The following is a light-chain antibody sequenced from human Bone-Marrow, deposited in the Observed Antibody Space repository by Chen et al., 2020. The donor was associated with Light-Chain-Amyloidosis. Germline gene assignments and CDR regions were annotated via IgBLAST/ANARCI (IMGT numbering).Light chain of an antibody. V-gene: IGLV8-61*01. CDR2: STN. J-gene: IGLJ3*02. CDR3: VLCGGSGIWV. Sequence: QTVVTQEPSFSVSPGGTVTLTCGLSSDSVSTNYYPARYQQTPGQAPRTLIYSTNTRSSGVPSRVSSSSLRKKAALTITGAQADDESDCYCVLCGGSGIWVFGGGTKLTVL. CDR1: SDSVSTNYY.